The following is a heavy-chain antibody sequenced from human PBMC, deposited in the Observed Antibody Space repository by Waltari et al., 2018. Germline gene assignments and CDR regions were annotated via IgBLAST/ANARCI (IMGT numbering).Heavy chain of an antibody. D-gene: IGHD4-4*01. CDR3: ARDFGYSSAD. CDR2: IYYNGND. J-gene: IGHJ4*02. V-gene: IGHV4-30-4*01. CDR1: GGPVSNADYY. Sequence: QVRLQESGPGLVKSSQTLSLTCIVSGGPVSNADYYCSWNRLSPGKGMEWIGDIYYNGNDNYNPSLRSRVTISIDTSKNQFSLKLTSVTAADTAIYYCARDFGYSSADWGQGIQVTVSS.